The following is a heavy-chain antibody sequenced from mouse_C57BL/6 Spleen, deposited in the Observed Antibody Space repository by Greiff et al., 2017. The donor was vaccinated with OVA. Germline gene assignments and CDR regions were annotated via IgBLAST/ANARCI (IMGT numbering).Heavy chain of an antibody. D-gene: IGHD1-1*01. J-gene: IGHJ2*01. CDR1: GYAFTNYL. CDR3: ARDDYGSRYYFDY. CDR2: INPGSGGT. Sequence: VQLQQSGAELVRPGTSVKVSCKASGYAFTNYLIEWVKQRPGQGLEWIGVINPGSGGTNYNEKFKGKATLTADKSSSPAYMQLSSLTSEDSAVYFCARDDYGSRYYFDYGGQGTTLTVSS. V-gene: IGHV1-54*01.